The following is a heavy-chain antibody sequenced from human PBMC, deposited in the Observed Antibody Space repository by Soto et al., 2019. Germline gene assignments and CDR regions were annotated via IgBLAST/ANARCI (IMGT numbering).Heavy chain of an antibody. D-gene: IGHD3-9*01. CDR2: IYYSGST. CDR1: GGSISSYY. V-gene: IGHV4-59*01. J-gene: IGHJ5*02. CDR3: AREAHYDILTGSNNWFDP. Sequence: SETLSLTCTVSGGSISSYYWSWIRQPPGKGLEWIGYIYYSGSTNYNPSLKSRVTISVDTSKNQFSLKLSSVTAADTAVYYCAREAHYDILTGSNNWFDPWGQGTLVTAPQ.